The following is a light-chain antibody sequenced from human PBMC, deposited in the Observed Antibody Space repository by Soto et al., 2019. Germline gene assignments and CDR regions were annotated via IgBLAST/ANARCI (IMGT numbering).Light chain of an antibody. CDR1: QSISSW. V-gene: IGKV1-5*01. CDR3: QQYNRYSYT. Sequence: DMQMTQSPSTLSASVGDRVTITSRASQSISSWLAWYQQKPGKAPKLLIYDASSLESGVPSRFSGSGSGTELTLTISSLQPDDFATYYCQQYNRYSYTFGQGTKLEIK. J-gene: IGKJ2*01. CDR2: DAS.